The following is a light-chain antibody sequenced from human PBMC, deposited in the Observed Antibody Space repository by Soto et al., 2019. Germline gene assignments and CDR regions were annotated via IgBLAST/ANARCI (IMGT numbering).Light chain of an antibody. CDR2: AAS. Sequence: IPLTQSPSSLSASVGDRVTITCRASQGISSYLAWYQQKPGKAPKLLIYAASTLQSGVPSRFSGSGSGTDFTLTNSSLQPEDFATYYCQQLNSYPRTFGQGTKLEIK. CDR3: QQLNSYPRT. J-gene: IGKJ2*01. CDR1: QGISSY. V-gene: IGKV1-9*01.